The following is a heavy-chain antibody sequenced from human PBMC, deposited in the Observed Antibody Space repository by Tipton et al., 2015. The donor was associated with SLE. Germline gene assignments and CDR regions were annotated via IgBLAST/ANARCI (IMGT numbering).Heavy chain of an antibody. CDR1: GFNFGDYG. CDR3: VRGPPSRSTLVTTDQYFQD. D-gene: IGHD4-11*01. Sequence: SLRLSCAASGFNFGDYGMTWVRQAPGKGPEWVSGINYDGRRTGYVDAVKGRFTISRDNAKKSLFLQMGSLRPGDSALYHCVRGPPSRSTLVTTDQYFQDWGQGTLVSVSS. J-gene: IGHJ1*01. V-gene: IGHV3-20*01. CDR2: INYDGRRT.